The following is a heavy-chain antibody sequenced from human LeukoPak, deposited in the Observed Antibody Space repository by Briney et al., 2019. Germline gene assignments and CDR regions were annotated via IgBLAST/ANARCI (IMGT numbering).Heavy chain of an antibody. J-gene: IGHJ3*02. CDR1: GYSFTSYW. CDR3: ARPSATGIVATAFDI. Sequence: HGESLKISCMGSGYSFTSYWIGWVRQMPGKGLEWMGIIYPGGSDTRYSPSFQGQVTISADKSISTAYLQWSSLKASDTAMYYCARPSATGIVATAFDIWGQGTMVTVSS. D-gene: IGHD5-12*01. V-gene: IGHV5-51*01. CDR2: IYPGGSDT.